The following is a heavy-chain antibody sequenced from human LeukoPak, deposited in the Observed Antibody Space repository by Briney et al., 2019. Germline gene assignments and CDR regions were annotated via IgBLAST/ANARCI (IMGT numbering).Heavy chain of an antibody. V-gene: IGHV3-11*01. J-gene: IGHJ6*02. D-gene: IGHD3-10*01. CDR3: ARVRLWFGELNYYYYGMDV. CDR2: ISSSGSTI. CDR1: GFTFSDYY. Sequence: GGSLRLSCAASGFTFSDYYMSWIRQAPGKGLEWVSYISSSGSTIYYADSVKGRFTISRDNAKNSLYLQMNSLRAEDTAVHYCARVRLWFGELNYYYYGMDVWGQGTTVTVSS.